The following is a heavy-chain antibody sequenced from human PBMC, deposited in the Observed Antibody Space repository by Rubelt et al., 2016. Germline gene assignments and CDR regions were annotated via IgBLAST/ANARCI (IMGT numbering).Heavy chain of an antibody. D-gene: IGHD2-15*01. Sequence: KGLVWVAQIISDGSTTAYADSVRGRFTISRDNSENTVYLQMNSLRPEDAAVYYCATLGYCSGGSCYMNDYWGQGTLVTVSS. CDR2: IISDGSTT. J-gene: IGHJ4*02. CDR3: ATLGYCSGGSCYMNDY. V-gene: IGHV3-74*01.